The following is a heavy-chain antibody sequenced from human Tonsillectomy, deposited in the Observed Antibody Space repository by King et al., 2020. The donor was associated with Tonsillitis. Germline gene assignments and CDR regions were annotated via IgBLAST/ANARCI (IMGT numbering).Heavy chain of an antibody. J-gene: IGHJ4*02. CDR2: IGGSAGST. CDR1: GFTFSSYA. V-gene: IGHV3-23*04. CDR3: ARDPWGIRMTEVGIKLLSYFYY. Sequence: VQLVESGGGLVQPGGSLRLSCAASGFTFSSYAMSWVRQAPGKGLEWVAVIGGSAGSTYYADSVKGRFTISRDTSKNTLYLQMNSLRAEDTAVYYCARDPWGIRMTEVGIKLLSYFYYWGQGTLVTVSS. D-gene: IGHD3-22*01.